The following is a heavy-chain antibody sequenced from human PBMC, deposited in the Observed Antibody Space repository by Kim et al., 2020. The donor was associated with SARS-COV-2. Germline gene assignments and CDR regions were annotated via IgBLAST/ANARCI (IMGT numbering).Heavy chain of an antibody. J-gene: IGHJ6*02. D-gene: IGHD2-15*01. CDR1: GYTFTGYY. CDR2: INPNSGGT. V-gene: IGHV1-2*04. CDR3: ARDLSPGYCSGGSWYPTYGMDV. Sequence: ASVKVSCKASGYTFTGYYMHWVRQAPGQGLEWMGWINPNSGGTNYAQKFQGWVTMTRDTSISTAYMELSRLRSDDTAVYYCARDLSPGYCSGGSWYPTYGMDVWGQGTTVTVSS.